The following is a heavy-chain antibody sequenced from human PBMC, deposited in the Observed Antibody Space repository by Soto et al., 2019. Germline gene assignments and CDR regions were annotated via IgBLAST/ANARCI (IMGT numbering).Heavy chain of an antibody. CDR2: ISGSGGST. CDR3: AKVDLTFGGVIVRETTNFDY. J-gene: IGHJ4*02. Sequence: GGSLRLSCAASGFTFSSYAMSWVRQAPGKGLEWVSAISGSGGSTYYADSVKGRFTISRDNSKNTLYLQMNSLRAEDTAVYYCAKVDLTFGGVIVRETTNFDYWGQGTLVTVSS. D-gene: IGHD3-16*02. CDR1: GFTFSSYA. V-gene: IGHV3-23*01.